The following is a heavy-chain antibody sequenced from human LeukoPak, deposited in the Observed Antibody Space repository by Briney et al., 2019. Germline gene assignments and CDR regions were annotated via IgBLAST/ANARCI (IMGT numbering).Heavy chain of an antibody. CDR1: GFSFSDYT. CDR2: ISYDGGTK. J-gene: IGHJ4*02. Sequence: PGGSLRLSCAASGFSFSDYTMHWVRQAPGKGLEWAAVISYDGGTKYYADSVKGRFTISRDNAKNSLYLQMNSLRVEDTARYYCARDLPFDLWGQGTLVTVSS. CDR3: ARDLPFDL. V-gene: IGHV3-30-3*01.